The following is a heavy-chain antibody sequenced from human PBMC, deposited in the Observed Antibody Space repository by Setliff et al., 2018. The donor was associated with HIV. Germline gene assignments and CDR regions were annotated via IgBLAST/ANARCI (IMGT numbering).Heavy chain of an antibody. J-gene: IGHJ4*02. V-gene: IGHV3-48*01. Sequence: GGSLRLSCAASGFTFSDYPMNWVRQAPGKGLEWVSHITSGSSTIYYADSVKGRFTISRDNPKNTLYLQMNSLRPEDTAVYYCARDVGPSMVRGVPSGYWGQGTLVTVSS. D-gene: IGHD3-10*01. CDR3: ARDVGPSMVRGVPSGY. CDR1: GFTFSDYP. CDR2: ITSGSSTI.